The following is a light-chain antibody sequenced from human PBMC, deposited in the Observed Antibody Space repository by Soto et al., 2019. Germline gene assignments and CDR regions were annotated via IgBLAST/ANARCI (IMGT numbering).Light chain of an antibody. CDR3: MQALQTPYT. V-gene: IGKV2-28*01. CDR1: QRLLHSNGNNL. Sequence: EIVMTQSPPSLTVTPGEPASISCRSSQRLLHSNGNNLLDWYLQKPGQSPQLLIYLGSNRASGVPDRVSGSAAGTEFTLKISRVEAEDVGVYYCMQALQTPYTFGQGTKLEIK. J-gene: IGKJ2*01. CDR2: LGS.